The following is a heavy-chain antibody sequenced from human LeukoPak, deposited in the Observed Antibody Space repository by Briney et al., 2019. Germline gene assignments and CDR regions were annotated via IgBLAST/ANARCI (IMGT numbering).Heavy chain of an antibody. CDR2: IYHSGST. D-gene: IGHD6-13*01. Sequence: SETLSLTCTVSGYSISSGYYWGWIRQPPGKGLEWIGSIYHSGSTYYNPSLKSRVTISVDTSKNQFSLKLSSVTAADTAVYYCARGAGIAAAVRHNWFDPWGQGTLVTVSS. J-gene: IGHJ5*02. CDR1: GYSISSGYY. CDR3: ARGAGIAAAVRHNWFDP. V-gene: IGHV4-38-2*02.